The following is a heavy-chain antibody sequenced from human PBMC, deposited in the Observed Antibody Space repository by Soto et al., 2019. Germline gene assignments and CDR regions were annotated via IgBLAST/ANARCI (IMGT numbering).Heavy chain of an antibody. CDR2: IYYSGYT. D-gene: IGHD3-9*01. V-gene: IGHV4-30-4*01. CDR3: ARGGNGYHILTGFSSHY. J-gene: IGHJ4*02. CDR1: GGSISSGDYY. Sequence: QVQLQESGPGLMKPSQTLSLTCTVSGGSISSGDYYWTWIRQPPGKGLEWIGYIYYSGYTYYNPSLKSRITISADTSKNQFSLKPTSVTAADTAVYFCARGGNGYHILTGFSSHYWGQGTLVTVSS.